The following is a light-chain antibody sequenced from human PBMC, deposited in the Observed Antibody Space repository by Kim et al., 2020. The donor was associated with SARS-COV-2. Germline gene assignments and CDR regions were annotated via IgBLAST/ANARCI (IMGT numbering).Light chain of an antibody. V-gene: IGKV1-6*01. CDR3: LQDYDFTWT. J-gene: IGKJ1*01. CDR1: QGIGRD. Sequence: AHVGDTVTTTCRARQGIGRDLAWYQHKPGTAPPLLIFLTSKLRTGVPSRFSGSSSGADFTLTITSLQPEDFATYYCLQDYDFTWTFGQGTKVDSK. CDR2: LTS.